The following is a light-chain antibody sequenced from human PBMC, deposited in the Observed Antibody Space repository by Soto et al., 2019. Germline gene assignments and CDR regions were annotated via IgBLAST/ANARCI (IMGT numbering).Light chain of an antibody. CDR3: QQRSSWPPN. CDR1: QSVSSH. J-gene: IGKJ5*01. V-gene: IGKV3-11*01. CDR2: DAS. Sequence: EIVLTQSPATLSLSPGGRATLSCRASQSVSSHFAWYQQKPGQAPRLLIYDASNRATGIPARFSGSGSGTHLTLTISSLEPADFAVYYCQQRSSWPPNFGQGTRLAI.